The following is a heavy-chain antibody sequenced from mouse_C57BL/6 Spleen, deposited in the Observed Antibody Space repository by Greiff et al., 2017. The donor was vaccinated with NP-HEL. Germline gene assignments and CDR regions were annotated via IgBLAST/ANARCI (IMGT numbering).Heavy chain of an antibody. CDR3: TTTGRGYFDY. CDR1: GFNIKDDY. Sequence: VQLKQSGAELVRPGASVKLSCTASGFNIKDDYMHWVKQRPEPGLEWIGWIDPENGDTEYASKFQGKATITADTSSNTAYLQLSSLTSEDTAVYYCTTTGRGYFDYWGQGTTLTVSS. CDR2: IDPENGDT. J-gene: IGHJ2*01. V-gene: IGHV14-4*01.